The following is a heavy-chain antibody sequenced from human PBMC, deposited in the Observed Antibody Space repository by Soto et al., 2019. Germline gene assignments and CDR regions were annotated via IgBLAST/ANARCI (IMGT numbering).Heavy chain of an antibody. CDR1: GYTFTRYG. Sequence: QGQLVQSGPEVKKPGASVKVSCKASGYTFTRYGISWVRQAPGQGLEWMGWISGYNGDTKYAQKFQGRVTMTIDTSXPTAYMELRSLTSDDSAVYYCAKNGQPPYYYYGMDVWGQGTTVTVSS. V-gene: IGHV1-18*01. D-gene: IGHD2-8*01. CDR2: ISGYNGDT. CDR3: AKNGQPPYYYYGMDV. J-gene: IGHJ6*02.